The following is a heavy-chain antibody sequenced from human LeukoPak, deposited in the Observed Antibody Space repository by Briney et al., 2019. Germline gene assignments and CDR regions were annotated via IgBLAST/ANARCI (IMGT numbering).Heavy chain of an antibody. CDR3: AKDGGLHLYYYYNYMDI. Sequence: VGSLRLSCAASGFTFNSYGMHWVRQAPGKGLEWVAFIRYDGSYEYYADSVKGRFTISRDNSKTTLYLQMNSLRSEDTAVYYCAKDGGLHLYYYYNYMDIWGKGTTVTVSS. J-gene: IGHJ6*03. V-gene: IGHV3-30*02. CDR1: GFTFNSYG. D-gene: IGHD5-24*01. CDR2: IRYDGSYE.